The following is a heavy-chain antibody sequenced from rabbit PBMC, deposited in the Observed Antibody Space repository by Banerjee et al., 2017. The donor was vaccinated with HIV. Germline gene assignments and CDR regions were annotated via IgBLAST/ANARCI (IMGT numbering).Heavy chain of an antibody. D-gene: IGHD1-1*01. Sequence: QEQLEESGGGLVKPGGTLTLTCKGSGIDFSSNAMCWVRQAPGKGLEWIGCIDRSSGSTYYASWAKGRFTISKTSSTTVTLQMTSLTVADTATYFCARDDDSGYYDYFNLWGPGTLVTVS. CDR1: GIDFSSNA. J-gene: IGHJ4*01. CDR2: IDRSSGST. V-gene: IGHV1S45*01. CDR3: ARDDDSGYYDYFNL.